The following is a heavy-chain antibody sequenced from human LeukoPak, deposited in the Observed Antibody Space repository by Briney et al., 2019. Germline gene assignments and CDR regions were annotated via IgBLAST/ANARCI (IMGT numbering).Heavy chain of an antibody. CDR2: INFSGNT. CDR3: TRGGSADPFEH. CDR1: SGSIGSFY. V-gene: IGHV4-59*08. D-gene: IGHD1-26*01. Sequence: SETLSLTCTISSGSIGSFYWSWIRQPPGRGLEWIGYINFSGNTNYNPALKSRVTISIDTSKNQFSLKLNSVTGADTAVYYCTRGGSADPFEHWGQGTLVTVSS. J-gene: IGHJ4*02.